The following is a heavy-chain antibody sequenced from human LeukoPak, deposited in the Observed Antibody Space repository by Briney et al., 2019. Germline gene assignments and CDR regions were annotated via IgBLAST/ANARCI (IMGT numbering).Heavy chain of an antibody. D-gene: IGHD3-9*01. CDR3: ARVKFVRYFDWLSPFDY. V-gene: IGHV1-69*06. CDR2: IIPIFGTA. Sequence: SVKVSCKASGGTFSNYAISWVRQAPGQGLEWMGGIIPIFGTASYAQKFQGRVTITADKSTSTAYMELSSLRSEDTAVYYCARVKFVRYFDWLSPFDYWGQGTLVTVSS. J-gene: IGHJ4*02. CDR1: GGTFSNYA.